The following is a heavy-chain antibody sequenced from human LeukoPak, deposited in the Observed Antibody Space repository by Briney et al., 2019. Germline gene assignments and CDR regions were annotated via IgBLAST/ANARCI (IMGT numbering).Heavy chain of an antibody. CDR3: VRNGRTFDY. D-gene: IGHD1-1*01. CDR2: ISGRSLEI. V-gene: IGHV3-11*01. Sequence: GGSLRLSCATSGFTFSDRYMSWLRQAPGKGQEWVSHISGRSLEIYYADSVKGRFTVSRDNAKNSLYLQMNSLRAEDTAVYYCVRNGRTFDYWGQGTLVFVSS. CDR1: GFTFSDRY. J-gene: IGHJ4*02.